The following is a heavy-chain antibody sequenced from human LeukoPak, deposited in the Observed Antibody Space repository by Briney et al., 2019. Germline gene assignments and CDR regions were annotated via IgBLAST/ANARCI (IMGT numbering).Heavy chain of an antibody. CDR3: ARHWVCSSGWIDY. D-gene: IGHD6-19*01. CDR2: IYYSGST. J-gene: IGHJ4*02. V-gene: IGHV4-39*01. CDR1: GGSFTSSSYY. Sequence: PSETLSLTCTVSGGSFTSSSYYWGWIRQAPGEGLEWIGSIYYSGSTYYNPSLKSRVTISVATSKNQFSLKLSPVTAADTAVYYCARHWVCSSGWIDYWGQGTLVTVSS.